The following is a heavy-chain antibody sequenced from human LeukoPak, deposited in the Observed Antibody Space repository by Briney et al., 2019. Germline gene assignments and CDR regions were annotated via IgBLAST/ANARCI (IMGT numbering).Heavy chain of an antibody. V-gene: IGHV4-4*07. Sequence: SSETLPLTCTVSGGSISSYYWSWLRQPAGKGLEWLGRIYTSGSTNYNPSLKSRVTMSVDTSKNQFSLKLSSVTAADTAVYYCAREFRSYYDYWGQGTLVTVSS. CDR3: AREFRSYYDY. CDR1: GGSISSYY. D-gene: IGHD3-10*01. J-gene: IGHJ4*02. CDR2: IYTSGST.